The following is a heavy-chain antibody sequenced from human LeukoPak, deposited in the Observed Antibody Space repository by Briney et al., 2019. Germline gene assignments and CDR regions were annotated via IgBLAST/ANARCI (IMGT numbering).Heavy chain of an antibody. V-gene: IGHV3-49*03. Sequence: HSGRSLRLSCSASGFTFDDYAVSWFRQAPGKGLEWVGFTRSKAFGGTPEYAASVRGRFTISRDDSKSIAYLQMNSLKTEDTAVYYCTRNTVTVHFDYWSQGTLVTVSS. CDR3: TRNTVTVHFDY. D-gene: IGHD4-17*01. CDR1: GFTFDDYA. J-gene: IGHJ4*02. CDR2: TRSKAFGGTP.